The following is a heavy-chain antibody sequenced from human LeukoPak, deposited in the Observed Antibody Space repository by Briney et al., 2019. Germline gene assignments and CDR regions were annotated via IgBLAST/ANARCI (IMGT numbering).Heavy chain of an antibody. CDR3: ARHRSYYYGMDV. CDR1: GGSISSYY. Sequence: SETLSLICTVSGGSISSYYWSWIRQPPGKGLEWIGYIYYSGSTNYNPSLKSRVTISVDTSKNQFSLKLSSVTAADTAVYYCARHRSYYYGMDVWGQGTTVTVSS. CDR2: IYYSGST. V-gene: IGHV4-59*08. J-gene: IGHJ6*02.